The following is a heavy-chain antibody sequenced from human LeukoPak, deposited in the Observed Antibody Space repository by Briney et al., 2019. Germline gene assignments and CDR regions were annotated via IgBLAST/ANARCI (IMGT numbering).Heavy chain of an antibody. D-gene: IGHD2-21*01. CDR3: ATYYVGVGGRGH. CDR1: GGSIGSTRYY. CDR2: ISYSGST. V-gene: IGHV4-39*02. Sequence: PSETLSLTCTVSGGSIGSTRYYWGWIRQPPGKGLEWIGSISYSGSTHYNPSLQSRVTISIDTSKNHFTLSLNSVTAADTAVYYCATYYVGVGGRGHWGPGTLVTVSS. J-gene: IGHJ4*02.